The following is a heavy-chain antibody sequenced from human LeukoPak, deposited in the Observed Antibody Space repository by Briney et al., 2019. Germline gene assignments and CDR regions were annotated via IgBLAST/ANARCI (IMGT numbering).Heavy chain of an antibody. J-gene: IGHJ4*02. CDR1: GFTFSSYA. V-gene: IGHV3-64D*06. CDR2: ISRNGGST. CDR3: VKDRGGYSYGFDY. D-gene: IGHD5-18*01. Sequence: TGGSLRLSCSASGFTFSSYAMPWVRQAPGKGLEYVSAISRNGGSTYYADSVKGRFTISRDNSKNTLYLQMSSLRAEDTAVYYCVKDRGGYSYGFDYWGQGTLVTVSS.